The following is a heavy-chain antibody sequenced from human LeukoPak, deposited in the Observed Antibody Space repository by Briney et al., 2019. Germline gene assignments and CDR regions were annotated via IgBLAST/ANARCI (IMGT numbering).Heavy chain of an antibody. D-gene: IGHD6-19*01. J-gene: IGHJ4*02. V-gene: IGHV4-59*01. CDR1: GGSISSYY. CDR3: AGEVRGSGWLNY. Sequence: SETLSLTCTVSGGSISSYYWNWIRQPPGKGLEWIGYIYYSGNTNYNPSLKSRVTISVDTSKNQFSLKLSSVTAADTAVYYCAGEVRGSGWLNYWGQGTLVTVSS. CDR2: IYYSGNT.